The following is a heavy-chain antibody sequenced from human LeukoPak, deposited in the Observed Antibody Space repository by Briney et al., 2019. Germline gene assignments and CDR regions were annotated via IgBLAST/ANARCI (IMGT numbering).Heavy chain of an antibody. D-gene: IGHD4-17*01. Sequence: SETLSLTCTVSGGSISSYYWSWIRQPPGKGLEWFGYIYYSGSTNYNPSLKSRVTISVDTSKNQFSLKLSSVTAADTAVYYCARAVYGDYFDPWGQGTLVTVSS. CDR3: ARAVYGDYFDP. V-gene: IGHV4-59*01. CDR2: IYYSGST. CDR1: GGSISSYY. J-gene: IGHJ5*02.